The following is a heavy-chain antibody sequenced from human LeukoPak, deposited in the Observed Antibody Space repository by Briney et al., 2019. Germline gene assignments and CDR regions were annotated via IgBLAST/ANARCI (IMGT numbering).Heavy chain of an antibody. J-gene: IGHJ5*02. Sequence: ASVKVSCKASGYTFTSYAMHWVRQAPGQRLEWMGWINAGNGNTKYSQKFQGRVTITRDTSASTAYMELSSLRSEDTAVYYCARGITMVRGVTHNWFDPWGQGTLVTVSS. D-gene: IGHD3-10*01. CDR3: ARGITMVRGVTHNWFDP. V-gene: IGHV1-3*01. CDR2: INAGNGNT. CDR1: GYTFTSYA.